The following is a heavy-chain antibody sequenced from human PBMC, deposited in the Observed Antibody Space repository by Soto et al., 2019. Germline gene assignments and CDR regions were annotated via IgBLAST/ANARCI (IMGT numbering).Heavy chain of an antibody. D-gene: IGHD4-17*01. CDR2: MNPNSGNT. J-gene: IGHJ5*02. V-gene: IGHV1-8*01. Sequence: VASVKVSCKXSGYTFTSYDINWVRQATGQGLEWMGWMNPNSGNTGYAQKFQGRVTMTRNTSISTAYMELSSLRSEDTAVYYCARASGDYDWFDPWGQGTLVTVSS. CDR1: GYTFTSYD. CDR3: ARASGDYDWFDP.